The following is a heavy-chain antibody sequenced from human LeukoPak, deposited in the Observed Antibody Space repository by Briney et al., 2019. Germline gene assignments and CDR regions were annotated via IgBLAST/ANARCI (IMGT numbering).Heavy chain of an antibody. CDR3: GVLTLTPG. CDR2: IDYDGTTT. D-gene: IGHD2-8*02. J-gene: IGHJ4*02. V-gene: IGHV3-74*01. Sequence: ETLSLTCTVSGGSISSYYWSWIRQPPGKGLVWVSRIDYDGTTTNYADSVKGRFTISRDNVKNMLYLHMNSLRAEDTAVYYCGVLTLTPGWGQGTLVTVSS. CDR1: GGSISSYY.